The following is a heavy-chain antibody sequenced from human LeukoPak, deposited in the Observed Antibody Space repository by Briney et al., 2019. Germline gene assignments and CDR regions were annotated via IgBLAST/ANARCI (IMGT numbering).Heavy chain of an antibody. CDR1: GGSFSGYY. J-gene: IGHJ1*01. V-gene: IGHV4-34*01. CDR3: ARVSSRNYYGSGSYYKGRYCQH. D-gene: IGHD3-10*01. CDR2: INHSGST. Sequence: PSETLSLTCAVYGGSFSGYYWSWIRQPPGKGLEWIGEINHSGSTNYNPSLKSRVTISVDTSKNQFSLKLSSVTAADTAVYYCARVSSRNYYGSGSYYKGRYCQHWRQGTLVSVFS.